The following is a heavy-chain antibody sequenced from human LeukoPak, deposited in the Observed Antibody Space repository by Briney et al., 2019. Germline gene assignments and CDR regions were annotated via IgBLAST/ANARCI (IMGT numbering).Heavy chain of an antibody. CDR2: ISYDGNNR. V-gene: IGHV3-30*18. Sequence: GGSLRLSCAASGFTFSSYGMHWVRQAPSKGLEWVAVISYDGNNRYYADSVKGRFTISRDNSKNTLYLQVNSLSAEDTAVFYCAKVKFSANHYYGMDVWGQGTTVTVSS. D-gene: IGHD3-3*01. J-gene: IGHJ6*02. CDR3: AKVKFSANHYYGMDV. CDR1: GFTFSSYG.